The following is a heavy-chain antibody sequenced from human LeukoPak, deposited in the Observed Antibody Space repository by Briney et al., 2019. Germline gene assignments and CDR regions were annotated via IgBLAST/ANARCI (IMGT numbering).Heavy chain of an antibody. V-gene: IGHV1-46*01. CDR2: INPSGGST. CDR3: ASGQMVRGVLNWFDP. D-gene: IGHD3-10*01. Sequence: GASVKVSRKASGYTFTSYYMHWVRQAPGQGLEWMGIINPSGGSTSYAQKFQGRVTMTRDTSTSTVYMELSSLRSEDTAVYYCASGQMVRGVLNWFDPWGQGTLVTVSS. J-gene: IGHJ5*02. CDR1: GYTFTSYY.